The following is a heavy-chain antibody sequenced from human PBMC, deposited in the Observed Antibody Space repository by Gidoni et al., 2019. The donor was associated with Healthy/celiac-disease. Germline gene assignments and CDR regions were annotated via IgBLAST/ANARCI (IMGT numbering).Heavy chain of an antibody. CDR2: IIPILGIA. D-gene: IGHD2-15*01. J-gene: IGHJ6*02. V-gene: IGHV1-69*04. Sequence: QVQLVQSGAEVKKPGSSVKVSCTASGGTFSSYAISWVRQAPGQGLEWMGSIIPILGIANYAQKFQGRVTITADKSTSTAYMELSSLRSEDTAVYYCARENAGYCSGGSCYSERGYYYGMDVWGQGTTVTVSS. CDR1: GGTFSSYA. CDR3: ARENAGYCSGGSCYSERGYYYGMDV.